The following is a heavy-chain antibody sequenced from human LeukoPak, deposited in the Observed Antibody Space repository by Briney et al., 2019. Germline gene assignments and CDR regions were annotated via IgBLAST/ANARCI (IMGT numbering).Heavy chain of an antibody. J-gene: IGHJ4*02. Sequence: GESLKISCKGSGYRFTSYWIGWVRQMPGKGLEWMGIIYPGDSDTRYSPSFQGQVTISADKSISTAYLQWSSLKASDTAMYYCARMGYGSGSYYKGTSDYWGQGTLVTVSS. V-gene: IGHV5-51*01. CDR3: ARMGYGSGSYYKGTSDY. CDR2: IYPGDSDT. D-gene: IGHD3-10*01. CDR1: GYRFTSYW.